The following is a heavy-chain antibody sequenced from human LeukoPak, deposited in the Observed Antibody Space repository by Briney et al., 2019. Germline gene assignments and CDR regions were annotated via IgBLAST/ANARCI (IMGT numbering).Heavy chain of an antibody. CDR2: INHSGST. Sequence: GSLRLSCAASGFTVSSNYMSWIRQPPGKGLEWIGEINHSGSTNYNPSLKSRVTISVDTSKNQFSLKLSSVTAADTAVYYCARGRGYYLPAWGYWGQGTLVTVSS. CDR1: GFTVSSNY. J-gene: IGHJ4*02. V-gene: IGHV4-34*01. CDR3: ARGRGYYLPAWGY. D-gene: IGHD3-22*01.